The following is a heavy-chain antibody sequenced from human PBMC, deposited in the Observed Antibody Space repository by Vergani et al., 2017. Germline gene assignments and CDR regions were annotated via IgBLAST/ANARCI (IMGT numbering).Heavy chain of an antibody. CDR1: GATFRSNT. V-gene: IGHV1-69*08. J-gene: IGHJ6*02. D-gene: IGHD2-21*02. Sequence: QVQLVQSGAEVKKPGSSVKVSCKASGATFRSNTLSWVRQVPGQGLEWMGSIIPVLGKTKYAQDFQGRLTITADTSTSTAYMELTSLRSQDTAVYYCARDPRGYGGDPEDYYYGMDVWGQGTTVTVSS. CDR2: IIPVLGKT. CDR3: ARDPRGYGGDPEDYYYGMDV.